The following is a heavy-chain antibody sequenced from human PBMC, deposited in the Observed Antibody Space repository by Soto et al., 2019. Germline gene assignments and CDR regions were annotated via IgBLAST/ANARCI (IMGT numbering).Heavy chain of an antibody. CDR1: GFIFAPHT. D-gene: IGHD4-4*01. J-gene: IGHJ4*02. V-gene: IGHV3-21*01. CDR3: VKEGISNYNEYFDY. CDR2: ITGSGIYT. Sequence: ESGGGLVKPGGSRSLSCAASGFIFAPHTINWVRQAPGKGLEWVSSITGSGIYTRYADSVKGRFTISRDNAKASLYLQMNSLGAEDTAVYYCVKEGISNYNEYFDYWGQGTLVTVSS.